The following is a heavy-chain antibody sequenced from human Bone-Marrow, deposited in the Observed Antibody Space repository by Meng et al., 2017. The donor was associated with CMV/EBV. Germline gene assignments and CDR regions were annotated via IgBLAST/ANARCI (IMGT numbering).Heavy chain of an antibody. Sequence: SVKVSCKASGGIFSSYAINWVRQAPGQGLEWMGGIIPLFGTTNFAQKFQGRVTITTDESTSTASMELSSLTSEDTAVYYCARVGLPAANNWFDPWGQGTLVTISS. CDR3: ARVGLPAANNWFDP. CDR2: IIPLFGTT. V-gene: IGHV1-69*05. D-gene: IGHD2-2*01. CDR1: GGIFSSYA. J-gene: IGHJ5*02.